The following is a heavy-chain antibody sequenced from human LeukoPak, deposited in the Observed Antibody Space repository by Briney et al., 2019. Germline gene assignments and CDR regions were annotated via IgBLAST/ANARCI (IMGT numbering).Heavy chain of an antibody. J-gene: IGHJ4*02. CDR1: GFTFSSYV. CDR3: ARDSRRILPSD. V-gene: IGHV3-23*01. D-gene: IGHD2-15*01. CDR2: ISGGGGST. Sequence: GGSLRLSCAASGFTFSSYVMNWVRQAPGKGLEWVSVISGGGGSTYYADSVKGRFTISRDNSKNTLFLQMNSLRAEDTAVYYCARDSRRILPSDWGQGTLVTVSS.